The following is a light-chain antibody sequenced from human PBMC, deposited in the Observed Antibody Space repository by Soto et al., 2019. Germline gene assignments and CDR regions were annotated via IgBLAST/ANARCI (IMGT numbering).Light chain of an antibody. CDR1: QGISSY. CDR2: AAS. CDR3: QHYCIYPPT. V-gene: IGKV1-8*01. Sequence: AIRMTQSPSSLSASTGDRVTITCRASQGISSYLAWYQQKPGKAPKLLIYAASTLQSWVPSRISGSGSGTDFTLTICFWKSQYFANLYCQHYCIYPPTLVQGTKVEI. J-gene: IGKJ1*01.